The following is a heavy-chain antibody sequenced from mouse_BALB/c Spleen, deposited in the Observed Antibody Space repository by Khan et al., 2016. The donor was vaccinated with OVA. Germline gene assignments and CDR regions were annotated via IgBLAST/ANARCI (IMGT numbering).Heavy chain of an antibody. J-gene: IGHJ4*01. CDR2: INTYTGEP. CDR3: AKPPYFTYVMVY. CDR1: GYTFTNFG. V-gene: IGHV9-3-1*01. Sequence: LVESGPELKKPGETVKISCKVSGYTFTNFGMNWVKQAPGKGLKWMGWINTYTGEPTYADDFKGRLAFTLDTSASTAYFQISNLKNADTATYFCAKPPYFTYVMVYWGQGTSVTVSS. D-gene: IGHD2-10*01.